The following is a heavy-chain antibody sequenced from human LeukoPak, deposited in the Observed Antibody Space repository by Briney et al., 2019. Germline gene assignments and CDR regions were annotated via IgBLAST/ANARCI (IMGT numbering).Heavy chain of an antibody. V-gene: IGHV3-7*01. Sequence: GGSLRLSCAASGFTFSSYSMSWVRQAPGKGLEWVANIKQDGSEKYYVDSVKGRFTISRDNAKNSLYLQMNSLRAEDTAVYYCARGGRGSSGVFDPWGQGTLVTVSS. CDR3: ARGGRGSSGVFDP. J-gene: IGHJ5*02. D-gene: IGHD2-15*01. CDR2: IKQDGSEK. CDR1: GFTFSSYS.